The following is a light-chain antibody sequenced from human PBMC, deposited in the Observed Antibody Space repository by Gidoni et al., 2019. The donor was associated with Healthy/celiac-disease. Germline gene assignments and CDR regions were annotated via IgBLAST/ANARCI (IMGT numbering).Light chain of an antibody. Sequence: AIQMTQSPSSLSASVGDRVTITCRASQGIRNDLGWYQQKPGNAPKLLIYAASRLPRGAPSRFSGSGSSTAFSLSVRSLQPVNFAPCFCLRSIVSPWTFGRGTKVEIK. V-gene: IGKV1-6*01. J-gene: IGKJ1*01. CDR1: QGIRND. CDR2: AAS. CDR3: LRSIVSPWT.